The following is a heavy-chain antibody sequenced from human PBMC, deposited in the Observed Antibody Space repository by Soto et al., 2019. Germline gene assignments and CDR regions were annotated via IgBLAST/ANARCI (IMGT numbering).Heavy chain of an antibody. V-gene: IGHV4-39*01. J-gene: IGHJ5*02. CDR1: GDSISKTTSY. CDR2: IYHSGST. Sequence: PSETLSLTCSVSGDSISKTTSYWGWIRQPPGKGLEWIGTIYHSGSTYYNPSLMSRVTLSIDKSKNQFSLKLNSVTAADTAVYYCALTGTSGWNWFDPWGQGTLVTVSS. CDR3: ALTGTSGWNWFDP. D-gene: IGHD1-20*01.